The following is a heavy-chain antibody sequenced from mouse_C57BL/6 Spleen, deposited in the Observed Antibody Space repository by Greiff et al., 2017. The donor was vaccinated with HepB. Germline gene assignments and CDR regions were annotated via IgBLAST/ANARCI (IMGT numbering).Heavy chain of an antibody. CDR2: IDPETGGT. CDR1: GYTFTDYE. V-gene: IGHV1-15*01. CDR3: TRKERTFDY. Sequence: VKLVESGAELVRPGASVTLSCKASGYTFTDYEMHWVKQTPVHGLEWIGAIDPETGGTAYNQKFKGKAILTADKSSSTAYMELRSLTSEDSAVYYCTRKERTFDYWGQGTTLTVSS. J-gene: IGHJ2*01.